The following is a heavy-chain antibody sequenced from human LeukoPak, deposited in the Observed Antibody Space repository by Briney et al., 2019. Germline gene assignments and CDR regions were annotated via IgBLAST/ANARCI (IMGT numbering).Heavy chain of an antibody. J-gene: IGHJ3*02. CDR2: ISGSGGST. CDR3: AKDLNGYCSSTSCAGAFDI. D-gene: IGHD2-2*01. V-gene: IGHV3-23*01. Sequence: GGSLRLSCAASGFTFSSYAMSWVRQAPGKGLEGVSAISGSGGSTYYADSVKGRFTISRDNSKNTLYLQMNSLRAEDTAVYYCAKDLNGYCSSTSCAGAFDIWGQGTMVTVSS. CDR1: GFTFSSYA.